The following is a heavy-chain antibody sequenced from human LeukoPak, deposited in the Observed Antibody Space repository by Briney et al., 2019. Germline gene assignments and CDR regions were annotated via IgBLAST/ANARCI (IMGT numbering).Heavy chain of an antibody. CDR2: INHSGST. D-gene: IGHD1-26*01. J-gene: IGHJ5*02. V-gene: IGHV4-34*01. Sequence: SETLSLTCAVYGGSFSGYYWSWIRQPPGKGLEWIGEINHSGSTNYNPSLKSRVTISVDTSKNQFSLKLSSVTAADTAVYYCARRPVLAELPTWGQGTLVTVSS. CDR3: ARRPVLAELPT. CDR1: GGSFSGYY.